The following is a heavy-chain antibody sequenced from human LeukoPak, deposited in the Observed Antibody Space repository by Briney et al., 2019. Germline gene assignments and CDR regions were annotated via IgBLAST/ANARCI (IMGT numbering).Heavy chain of an antibody. J-gene: IGHJ4*02. D-gene: IGHD6-19*01. CDR1: GFSFSSYA. CDR3: ARDLGGWLDY. CDR2: ISGSGGST. Sequence: GGSLRLSCAASGFSFSSYAMSWVRQAPGKGLEWVSAISGSGGSTYYPGSVKGRFTISRENAKNSLYLQMNSLRAGDTAVYYCARDLGGWLDYWGQGTLVTVSS. V-gene: IGHV3-23*01.